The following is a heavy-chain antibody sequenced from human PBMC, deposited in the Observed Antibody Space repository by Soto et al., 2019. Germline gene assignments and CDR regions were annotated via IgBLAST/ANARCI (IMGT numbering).Heavy chain of an antibody. V-gene: IGHV3-23*01. CDR1: GFTFSSYS. D-gene: IGHD3-9*01. CDR2: ISGSGGST. Sequence: GGSLRLSCAASGFTFSSYSMSWVRQAPGKGLEWVSAISGSGGSTYYADSVKGRFTISRDNSKNTLYLQMNSLRAEDTAVYYCAKDISSWGYYDILTGYSTVPDYWGQGTLVTVSS. J-gene: IGHJ4*02. CDR3: AKDISSWGYYDILTGYSTVPDY.